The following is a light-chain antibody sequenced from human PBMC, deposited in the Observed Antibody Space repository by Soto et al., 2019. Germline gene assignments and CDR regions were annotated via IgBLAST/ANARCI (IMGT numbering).Light chain of an antibody. CDR3: AAWDDSLNGLYV. Sequence: QPVLTQPPSASGTPGQRVTISCSGSSSNIGSNTVNWYQQLPGTAPKLLIYSNNQRPSGVPDRFSGSKSGTSASLAISGRQSEDEADYYWAAWDDSLNGLYVFGTGTKVTVL. CDR2: SNN. CDR1: SSNIGSNT. V-gene: IGLV1-44*01. J-gene: IGLJ1*01.